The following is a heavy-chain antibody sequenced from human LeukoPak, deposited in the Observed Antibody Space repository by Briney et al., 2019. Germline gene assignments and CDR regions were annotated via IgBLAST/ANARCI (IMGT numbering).Heavy chain of an antibody. CDR2: IIPVFGAA. D-gene: IGHD2-8*02. J-gene: IGHJ4*02. Sequence: ASVKVSCKASGGTFRNYAFTWVRQAPGQGLQWMGGIIPVFGAAHYARMFQDRVTITADESTTTVYMDLTGLRSEDTAVYYCARADPDKLMVYTVLNHWGQGTLVTVSS. V-gene: IGHV1-69*13. CDR1: GGTFRNYA. CDR3: ARADPDKLMVYTVLNH.